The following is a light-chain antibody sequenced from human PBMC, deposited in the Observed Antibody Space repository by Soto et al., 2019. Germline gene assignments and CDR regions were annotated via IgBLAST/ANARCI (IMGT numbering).Light chain of an antibody. J-gene: IGKJ1*01. CDR3: QQYNNWPPTWT. V-gene: IGKV3-15*01. CDR2: GAS. CDR1: QSVSSK. Sequence: EIVMKQSPATLSVSPGERATLSCRASQSVSSKLAWYQQKPGQAPRVLIYGASTRATGIPARFSGSGSGTEFTLTISSLQSEDFAVYYCQQYNNWPPTWTFGQGTKVDIK.